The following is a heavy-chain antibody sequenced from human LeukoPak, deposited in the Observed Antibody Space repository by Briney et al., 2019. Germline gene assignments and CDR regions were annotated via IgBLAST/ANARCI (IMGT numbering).Heavy chain of an antibody. Sequence: GGSLRLSCAASGFTFSSYWTHWVRQAPGKGLVWVSRINSDGSSTTYADSVKGRFTISRDIPKNSLYLQMNSLRAEDTALYYCARRPYYYDSLDYWGQGTLVTVSS. J-gene: IGHJ4*02. V-gene: IGHV3-74*01. CDR3: ARRPYYYDSLDY. D-gene: IGHD3-22*01. CDR2: INSDGSST. CDR1: GFTFSSYW.